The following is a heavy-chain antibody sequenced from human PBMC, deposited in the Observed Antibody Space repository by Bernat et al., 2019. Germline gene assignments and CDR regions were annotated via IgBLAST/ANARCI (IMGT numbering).Heavy chain of an antibody. CDR1: GFSFTNAW. V-gene: IGHV3-15*07. CDR3: TRRSSSSGWSYFDY. Sequence: EVQLVESGGGLVKPGGSLRLSCAASGFSFTNAWMNWVRQAPGKGLEWVGRIKSKTDGGKTDYAAPVKGRFTISRDNSKNTLYMKMNSLKTEDTAVYYCTRRSSSSGWSYFDYWGQGTLVTVSS. D-gene: IGHD6-19*01. J-gene: IGHJ4*02. CDR2: IKSKTDGGKT.